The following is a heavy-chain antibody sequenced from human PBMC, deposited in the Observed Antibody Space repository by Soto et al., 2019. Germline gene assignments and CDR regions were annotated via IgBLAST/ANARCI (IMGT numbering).Heavy chain of an antibody. Sequence: GGSLRLSCAASGFTISSYSMSWVRQTPGKGLEWVSAISGSGGSTYYADSVKGRFTISRDNSKNTLYLQMNSLRSDDTAVYYCALGTAVATDYYGMDVWGQGTTVTVSS. V-gene: IGHV3-23*01. CDR1: GFTISSYS. J-gene: IGHJ6*02. CDR3: ALGTAVATDYYGMDV. CDR2: ISGSGGST. D-gene: IGHD1-26*01.